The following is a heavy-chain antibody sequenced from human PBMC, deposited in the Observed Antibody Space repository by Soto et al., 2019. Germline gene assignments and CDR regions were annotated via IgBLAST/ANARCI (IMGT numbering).Heavy chain of an antibody. V-gene: IGHV1-24*01. CDR3: ATESATPPPHTRAYYYGMDV. CDR1: GYTLTELS. D-gene: IGHD2-2*02. CDR2: FDPEDGET. J-gene: IGHJ6*02. Sequence: QVQLVQSGAEVKKPGASVKVSCKVSGYTLTELSMHWVRQAPGKGLEWMGGFDPEDGETIYAQKFQGRVTMTEDTSTDTAYMELSSLRSEDTAVYYCATESATPPPHTRAYYYGMDVWGQGTTVTVSS.